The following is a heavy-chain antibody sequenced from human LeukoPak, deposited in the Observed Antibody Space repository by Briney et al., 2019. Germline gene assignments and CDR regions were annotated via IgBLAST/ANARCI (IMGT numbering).Heavy chain of an antibody. V-gene: IGHV3-7*01. CDR1: GFIFSSYW. J-gene: IGHJ4*02. Sequence: GGSPRLSCAASGFIFSSYWMSWVRQAPGKGLEWVANIKEDGSEKKYVDSVKGRFTISRDNAKNSVYLQMNSLRAEDTAVYYCAREHDYGDYVDYWGQGTLVTVSS. D-gene: IGHD4-17*01. CDR2: IKEDGSEK. CDR3: AREHDYGDYVDY.